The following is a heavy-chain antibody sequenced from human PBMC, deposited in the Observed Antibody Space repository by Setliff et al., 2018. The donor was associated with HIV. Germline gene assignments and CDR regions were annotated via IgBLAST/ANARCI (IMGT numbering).Heavy chain of an antibody. J-gene: IGHJ4*02. V-gene: IGHV4-61*02. Sequence: PSETLSLTCTVSGGSINSGIYYWTWIRQPAGKGLEWLGRIHIGGNTNYNPPLKSRVTMSVDTSKNQFSLNLNSVTATDTAIYYCARIKAFGSGSYPLDFWGQGTPVTVSA. CDR2: IHIGGNT. D-gene: IGHD3-10*01. CDR3: ARIKAFGSGSYPLDF. CDR1: GGSINSGIYY.